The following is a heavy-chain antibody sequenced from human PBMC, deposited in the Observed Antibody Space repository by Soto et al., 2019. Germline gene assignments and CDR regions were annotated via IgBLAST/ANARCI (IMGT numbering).Heavy chain of an antibody. CDR2: INHSGST. Sequence: QVQLQQWGAGLLKPSETLSLTCAVYGGSFSGYYWCWIRQPPGTGLEWIGEINHSGSTNYNLSLKRRITMSVDTSKNQSSLKLSSVTAADTAVYYCARRGAAAGTWGQGTMVTVSS. J-gene: IGHJ4*02. D-gene: IGHD6-13*01. V-gene: IGHV4-34*01. CDR1: GGSFSGYY. CDR3: ARRGAAAGT.